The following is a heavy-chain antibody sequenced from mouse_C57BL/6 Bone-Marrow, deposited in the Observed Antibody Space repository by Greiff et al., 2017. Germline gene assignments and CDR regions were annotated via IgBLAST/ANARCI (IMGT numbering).Heavy chain of an antibody. CDR1: GYAFSSSW. Sequence: VQLQQSGPELVKPGASVKISCKASGYAFSSSWMNWVKQRPGKGLEWIGRIYPGDGDTNYNGKFKGKATLTADKSSSTAYMQLSSLTSEDSAVYFCATRRGSWFAYWGQGTLVTVSA. J-gene: IGHJ3*01. V-gene: IGHV1-82*01. CDR2: IYPGDGDT. CDR3: ATRRGSWFAY.